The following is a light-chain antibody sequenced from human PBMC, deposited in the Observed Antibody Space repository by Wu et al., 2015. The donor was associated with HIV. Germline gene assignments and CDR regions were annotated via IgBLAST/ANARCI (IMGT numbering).Light chain of an antibody. CDR2: GAS. J-gene: IGKJ4*01. Sequence: ERVTLSCRASQNVNNRLAWYQQRPGHSPRLLISGASTRAAGVVDRFTGSGSGTAFTLTIYSLEPEDIALYFCQQYYYWPTFGGGTKVEIK. CDR1: QNVNNR. CDR3: QQYYYWPT. V-gene: IGKV3-15*01.